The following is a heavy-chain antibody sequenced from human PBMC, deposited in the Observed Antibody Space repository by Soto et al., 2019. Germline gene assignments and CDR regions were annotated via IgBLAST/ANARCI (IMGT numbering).Heavy chain of an antibody. CDR2: IWYDGSNK. CDR1: GFTFSSYG. J-gene: IGHJ1*01. CDR3: ARDSSPGVVVGTFQH. V-gene: IGHV3-33*01. Sequence: QVQLVESGGGVVQPGRSLRLSCAASGFTFSSYGMHWVRQAPGKGLEWVAVIWYDGSNKYYADSVKGRFTISRDNSKNTLYLQMNSLIAEDTAVYYCARDSSPGVVVGTFQHWGQGTLVTVSS. D-gene: IGHD3-22*01.